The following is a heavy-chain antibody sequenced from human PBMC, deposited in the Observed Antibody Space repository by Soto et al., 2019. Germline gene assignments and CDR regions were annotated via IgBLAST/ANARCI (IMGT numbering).Heavy chain of an antibody. CDR2: IIPIFGTA. V-gene: IGHV1-69*12. D-gene: IGHD5-12*01. J-gene: IGHJ4*02. Sequence: QVQLVQSGAEVKKPGSSVKVSCKASGGTFSSYAISWVRQAPGQGLEWMGGIIPIFGTANYAQKFQGRVTXXAXESXSTAYMELSSLRSEDTAVYYCARDLGSRDGYNGHDWGQGTLVTVSS. CDR3: ARDLGSRDGYNGHD. CDR1: GGTFSSYA.